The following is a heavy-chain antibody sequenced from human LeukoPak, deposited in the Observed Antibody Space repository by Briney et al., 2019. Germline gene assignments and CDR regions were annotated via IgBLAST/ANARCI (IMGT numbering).Heavy chain of an antibody. Sequence: PGGSLRLSCAASGFTFSSYEMNWVRQAPGKGLEWVSYISSSGSTIYYADSVKGRFTISRDNAKNSLYLQMNSLRAEDTAVYYCARRYYDFWSGYNPIDYWGQGTLVTVSS. D-gene: IGHD3-3*01. CDR2: ISSSGSTI. V-gene: IGHV3-48*03. J-gene: IGHJ4*02. CDR1: GFTFSSYE. CDR3: ARRYYDFWSGYNPIDY.